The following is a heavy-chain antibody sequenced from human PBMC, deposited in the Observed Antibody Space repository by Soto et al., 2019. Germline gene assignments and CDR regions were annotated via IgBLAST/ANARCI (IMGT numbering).Heavy chain of an antibody. D-gene: IGHD6-19*01. Sequence: QVQLQESGPGLVKPSETLSLTCTVSGGSIRSYYWNWIRQPAGKGLEWIGRIYTSGSTNYIPSLKSRVTMSVDTSKNQFSLKLSSVTAADTAVYYCARDGGPYSSGRYWSYYYGMDVWGQGTTVTVSS. J-gene: IGHJ6*02. CDR2: IYTSGST. V-gene: IGHV4-4*07. CDR1: GGSIRSYY. CDR3: ARDGGPYSSGRYWSYYYGMDV.